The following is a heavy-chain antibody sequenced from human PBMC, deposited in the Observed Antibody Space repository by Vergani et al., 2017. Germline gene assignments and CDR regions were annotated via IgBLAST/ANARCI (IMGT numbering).Heavy chain of an antibody. CDR1: GFTFSSYA. CDR2: ISGSGGST. Sequence: EVQLLESGGGLIQPGGSLRLSCAASGFTFSSYAMSWVRQAPGKGLEWVSAISGSGGSTYYADSVKGRFTISRDNSKNALYLQMNSLRAEDTAVYYCAKDQRGVIGCMDVWGQGTTVTVSS. J-gene: IGHJ6*02. CDR3: AKDQRGVIGCMDV. V-gene: IGHV3-23*01. D-gene: IGHD2-21*01.